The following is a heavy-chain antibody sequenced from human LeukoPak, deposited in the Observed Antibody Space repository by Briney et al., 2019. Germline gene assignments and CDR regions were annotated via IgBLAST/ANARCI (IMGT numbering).Heavy chain of an antibody. V-gene: IGHV4-34*01. D-gene: IGHD6-19*01. CDR1: GGSFSGYY. CDR2: INHSGST. Sequence: SETLSLTCAVYGGSFSGYYWNWIRQPPGKGLEWIGDINHSGSTNYNPSLKSRVTISVDTSKNQFSLNLNSLTAADTAVYYCARQEWLADYSYYFMDVWGKGTTVTISS. J-gene: IGHJ6*03. CDR3: ARQEWLADYSYYFMDV.